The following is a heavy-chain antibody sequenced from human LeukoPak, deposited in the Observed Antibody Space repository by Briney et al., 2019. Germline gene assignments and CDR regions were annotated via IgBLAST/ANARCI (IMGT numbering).Heavy chain of an antibody. CDR3: ARGGYYYDSSDYYPFDY. Sequence: GGSLRLSCAASGFTFSSYAMSWVRQAPGKGLEWVSAVSGSGGSTYYADSVKGRFTISRDNSKNPLFLQMNSLRAEDTAVYYCARGGYYYDSSDYYPFDYWGQGTLVTVSS. V-gene: IGHV3-23*01. J-gene: IGHJ4*02. CDR1: GFTFSSYA. CDR2: VSGSGGST. D-gene: IGHD3-22*01.